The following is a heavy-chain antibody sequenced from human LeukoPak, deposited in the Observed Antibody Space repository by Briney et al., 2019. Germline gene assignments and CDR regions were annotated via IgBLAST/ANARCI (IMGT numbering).Heavy chain of an antibody. J-gene: IGHJ3*02. CDR3: ACSFYYDSSGYYAFDI. CDR1: GFTFSGYS. Sequence: GGSLRLSCAASGFTFSGYSMNWVRQAPGKGLEWVSSISSSSSYIYYADSVKGRFTISRDNAKNSLYLQMNSLRAEDTAVYYCACSFYYDSSGYYAFDIWGQGTMVTVSS. D-gene: IGHD3-22*01. V-gene: IGHV3-21*01. CDR2: ISSSSSYI.